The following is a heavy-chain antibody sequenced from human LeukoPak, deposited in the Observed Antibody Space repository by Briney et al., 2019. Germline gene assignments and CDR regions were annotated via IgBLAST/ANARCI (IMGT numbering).Heavy chain of an antibody. CDR2: ISTYNDIT. D-gene: IGHD3-10*01. Sequence: ASVKVSCKTSGYTLSSHGISWVRQAPGQGLEWMGWISTYNDITNYAQKLQGRVTMTTDTSTNTAYMELRSLRSDDTAVYCCARVFRIDYYYMDVWGRGTTVTVSS. J-gene: IGHJ6*03. CDR1: GYTLSSHG. CDR3: ARVFRIDYYYMDV. V-gene: IGHV1-18*01.